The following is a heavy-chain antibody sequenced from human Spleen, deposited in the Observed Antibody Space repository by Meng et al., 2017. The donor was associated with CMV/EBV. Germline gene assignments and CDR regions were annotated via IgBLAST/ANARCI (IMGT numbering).Heavy chain of an antibody. J-gene: IGHJ4*02. CDR1: GVAFNNYD. V-gene: IGHV3-23*01. Sequence: SGVAFNNYDMAWVRQAPGKGLEWVSGIRASGTTTYYADPVKGRFTISRDNSKDTLFLQMNSLRADDTAVYYCAKGLAYTTTWGMDFWGQGTLVTVSS. D-gene: IGHD6-13*01. CDR2: IRASGTTT. CDR3: AKGLAYTTTWGMDF.